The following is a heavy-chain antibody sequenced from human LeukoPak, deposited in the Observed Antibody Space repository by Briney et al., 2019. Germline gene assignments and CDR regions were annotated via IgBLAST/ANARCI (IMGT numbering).Heavy chain of an antibody. CDR1: GFTFSTYS. Sequence: GGSLRLSCAASGFTFSTYSMSWGRQVPGKGLEGVSAINVRGDNTYYADSVKGRFTISRDNSQNTLYLQMNSLRVEDTAVYYCARQLGYCSDGNCYFDFWGQGTLVTVSS. CDR3: ARQLGYCSDGNCYFDF. CDR2: INVRGDNT. J-gene: IGHJ4*02. D-gene: IGHD2-15*01. V-gene: IGHV3-23*01.